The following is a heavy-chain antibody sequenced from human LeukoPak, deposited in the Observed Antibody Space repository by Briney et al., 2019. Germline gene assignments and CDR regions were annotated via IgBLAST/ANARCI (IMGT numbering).Heavy chain of an antibody. CDR3: ARDGACSSTSCSIDY. CDR1: GFTFDDYG. V-gene: IGHV3-20*04. J-gene: IGHJ4*02. D-gene: IGHD2-2*01. Sequence: GGSLRLSCAASGFTFDDYGMSWVRQAPGKGLEWVSGINWNGGSTGYADSVKGRFTISRDNAKNSLYLQMNSLRAEDTALCYCARDGACSSTSCSIDYWGQGTLVTVSS. CDR2: INWNGGST.